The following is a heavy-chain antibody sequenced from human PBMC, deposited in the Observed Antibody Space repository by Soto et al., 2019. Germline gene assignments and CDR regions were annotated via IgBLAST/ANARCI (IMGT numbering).Heavy chain of an antibody. V-gene: IGHV5-51*01. CDR3: ARHKGYYDILTGDNYYYYYGMDV. CDR1: GYSFTSYW. CDR2: IYPGDSDT. Sequence: GESLQISCKGSGYSFTSYWIGWVRQMPGKGLEWMGIIYPGDSDTRYSPSFQGQVTISADKSISTAYLQWSSLKASDTAMYYCARHKGYYDILTGDNYYYYYGMDVWGQGTKVTVS. D-gene: IGHD3-9*01. J-gene: IGHJ6*02.